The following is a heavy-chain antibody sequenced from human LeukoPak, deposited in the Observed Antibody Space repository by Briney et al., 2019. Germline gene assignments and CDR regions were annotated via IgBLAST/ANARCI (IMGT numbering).Heavy chain of an antibody. V-gene: IGHV4-39*07. J-gene: IGHJ5*02. Sequence: PSETLSLTCTVSGGSISSSSYYWGWIRQPPGKGLEWIGSIYYSGSTYYNPSLKSRVTISVDTSKNQFSLKLSSVTAADTAVYYCARAQSLGSSWYYYNLGRSWFDPWGQGTLVTVSS. D-gene: IGHD6-13*01. CDR2: IYYSGST. CDR1: GGSISSSSYY. CDR3: ARAQSLGSSWYYYNLGRSWFDP.